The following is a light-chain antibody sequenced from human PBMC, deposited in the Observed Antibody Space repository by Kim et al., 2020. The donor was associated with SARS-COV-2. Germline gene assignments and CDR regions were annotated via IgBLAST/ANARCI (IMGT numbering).Light chain of an antibody. J-gene: IGLJ3*02. CDR3: GTWDDSLSAWV. V-gene: IGLV1-51*01. CDR1: SHNIGNRR. Sequence: GEKVHRSCSGSSHNIGNRRVSWYQQLPGTAPKYLIYDNDKRRSGIPDRFSGSKSGTSATLGITGLQTGDEADYYCGTWDDSLSAWVFGGGTQLTVL. CDR2: DND.